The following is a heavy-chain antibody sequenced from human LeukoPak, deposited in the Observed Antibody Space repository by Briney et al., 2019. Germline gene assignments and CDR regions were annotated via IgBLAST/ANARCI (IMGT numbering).Heavy chain of an antibody. CDR3: AKDWGRYCSSTSCYMRYFQH. Sequence: GGSLRLSCAASGFTFSSYGMHWVRQAPGKGLEWVAFIRYDGSNKYYADSVKGRFTISRDNSKSTLYLQMNSLRAEDTAVYYCAKDWGRYCSSTSCYMRYFQHWGQGTLVTVSS. J-gene: IGHJ1*01. D-gene: IGHD2-2*02. CDR1: GFTFSSYG. V-gene: IGHV3-30*02. CDR2: IRYDGSNK.